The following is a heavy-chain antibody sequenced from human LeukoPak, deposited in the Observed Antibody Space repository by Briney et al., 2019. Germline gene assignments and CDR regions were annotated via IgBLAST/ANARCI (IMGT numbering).Heavy chain of an antibody. CDR1: GGSISSGSYY. D-gene: IGHD3-3*01. CDR2: IYTSGST. J-gene: IGHJ4*02. Sequence: SQTLSLTCTVSGGSISSGSYYWSWIRQPAGKGLEWIGRIYTSGSTNYNPSLKSRVTISVDTSKNQFSLKLSSVTAADTAVYYCAREGYDFWSGYYDYWGREPWSPSPQ. CDR3: AREGYDFWSGYYDY. V-gene: IGHV4-61*02.